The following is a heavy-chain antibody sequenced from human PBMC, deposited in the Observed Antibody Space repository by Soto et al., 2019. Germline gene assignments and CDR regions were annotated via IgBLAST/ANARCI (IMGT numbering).Heavy chain of an antibody. CDR2: MNPNSGNT. J-gene: IGHJ6*02. CDR1: GYTFTSYD. V-gene: IGHV1-8*01. Sequence: QVQLVQSGAEVKKPGASVKVSCKASGYTFTSYDINWVRQATGQGLEWMGWMNPNSGNTGYAQKFQGRVTMTRNTPIGTAYMRLSSLRSEDTAVYYCAKGGSYYDFWSGYSPAYGMDVWGQGTTVTVSS. CDR3: AKGGSYYDFWSGYSPAYGMDV. D-gene: IGHD3-3*01.